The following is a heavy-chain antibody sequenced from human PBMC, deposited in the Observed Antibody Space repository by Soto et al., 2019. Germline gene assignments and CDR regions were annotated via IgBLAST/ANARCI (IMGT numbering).Heavy chain of an antibody. Sequence: GGSLRLSCTASGFTFGDYAMSWVRQAPGKGLEWVGFIRSKAYGGTTEYAASVKGRCTISRDDSKSIAYLQMNSLKTEDTAVYYCTRVVSSREGYYYYGMDVWGQGTTVTVSS. CDR3: TRVVSSREGYYYYGMDV. D-gene: IGHD6-13*01. CDR2: IRSKAYGGTT. V-gene: IGHV3-49*04. CDR1: GFTFGDYA. J-gene: IGHJ6*02.